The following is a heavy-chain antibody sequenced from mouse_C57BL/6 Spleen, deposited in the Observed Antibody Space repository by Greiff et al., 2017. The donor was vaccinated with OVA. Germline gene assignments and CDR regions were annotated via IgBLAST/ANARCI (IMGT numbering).Heavy chain of an antibody. CDR3: AREGSSGYVGAMDY. CDR2: IWTGGGT. V-gene: IGHV2-9-1*01. CDR1: GFSFTSYA. D-gene: IGHD3-2*02. J-gene: IGHJ4*01. Sequence: VKLVESGPGLVAPSQSLSITCTVSGFSFTSYAISWVRQPPGKGLEWLGVIWTGGGTNYNSALKSRLSISKDNSKSQVFLKMNSLQTDDTARYYCAREGSSGYVGAMDYWGQGTSVTVSS.